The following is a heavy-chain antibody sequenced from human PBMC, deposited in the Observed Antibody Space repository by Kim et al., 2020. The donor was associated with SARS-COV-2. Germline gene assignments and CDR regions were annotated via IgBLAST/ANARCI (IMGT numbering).Heavy chain of an antibody. J-gene: IGHJ3*02. D-gene: IGHD3-22*01. V-gene: IGHV4-31*02. Sequence: NPYLKSRVTISVYTSKNQFSLKLSSVTAADTAVYYCARAGITMIVVNAFDIWGQGTMVTVSS. CDR3: ARAGITMIVVNAFDI.